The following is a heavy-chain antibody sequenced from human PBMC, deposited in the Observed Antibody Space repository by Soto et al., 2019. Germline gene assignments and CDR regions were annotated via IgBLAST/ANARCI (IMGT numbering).Heavy chain of an antibody. CDR2: IWYDGSNK. J-gene: IGHJ4*02. Sequence: QVQLVESGGGVVQPGRSLRLSCAASGFTFSSYGMHWVRQAPGKGLEWVAVIWYDGSNKYYADSVKGRFTISRDNSKNKLYLQMNSLRAEETAVYYCARDKVTTADYWGQGTLVTVSS. CDR3: ARDKVTTADY. D-gene: IGHD4-17*01. V-gene: IGHV3-33*01. CDR1: GFTFSSYG.